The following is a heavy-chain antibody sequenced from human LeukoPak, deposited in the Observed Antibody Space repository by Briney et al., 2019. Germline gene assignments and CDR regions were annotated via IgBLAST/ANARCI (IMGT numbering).Heavy chain of an antibody. Sequence: ASVKVSCKVSGYTLTELSVHWVRQAPGKGLEWMGGFDPEDGETIYAQKFQGRVTMTEDTSTDTAYMELSSLRSEDTAVYYCATDSRNYYYYGMDVWGQGTTVTVSS. CDR1: GYTLTELS. CDR3: ATDSRNYYYYGMDV. V-gene: IGHV1-24*01. D-gene: IGHD2/OR15-2a*01. J-gene: IGHJ6*02. CDR2: FDPEDGET.